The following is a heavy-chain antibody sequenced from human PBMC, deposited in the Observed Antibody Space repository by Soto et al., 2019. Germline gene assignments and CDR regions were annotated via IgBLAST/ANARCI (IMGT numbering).Heavy chain of an antibody. D-gene: IGHD6-19*01. CDR3: AREGGYSSGWYYFDY. CDR1: GFTVSSNY. V-gene: IGHV3-53*01. J-gene: IGHJ4*02. Sequence: EVQLVESGGGLIQPGGSLRLSCAASGFTVSSNYMSWVRQAPGKGLEWVSVIYSGGSTYYADSVKGRFTISRDNSKNTLYLQMNSLRAEDTAVYYCAREGGYSSGWYYFDYWGQGTLVTVSS. CDR2: IYSGGST.